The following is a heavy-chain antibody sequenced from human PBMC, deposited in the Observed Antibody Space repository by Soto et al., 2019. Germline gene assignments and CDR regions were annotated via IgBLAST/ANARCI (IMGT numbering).Heavy chain of an antibody. D-gene: IGHD2-15*01. CDR3: ASGYCSGGSRFQAPFDY. J-gene: IGHJ4*02. CDR1: GFTFSSYS. Sequence: EVQLVESGGGLVKPGGSLRLSCAASGFTFSSYSMNWVRQAPGKGLEWVSSISSSSSYIYYADSVKGRFTISRDNAKNSLYLQMNSLRAEDTAVYYCASGYCSGGSRFQAPFDYWGQGTLVTVSS. CDR2: ISSSSSYI. V-gene: IGHV3-21*01.